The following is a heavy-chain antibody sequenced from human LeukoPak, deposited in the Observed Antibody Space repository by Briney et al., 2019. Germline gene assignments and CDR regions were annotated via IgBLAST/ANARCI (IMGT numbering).Heavy chain of an antibody. V-gene: IGHV4-38-2*02. D-gene: IGHD5-24*01. Sequence: SETLSLTCTVSGYSISSGYYWGWIRQPPGKGLEWVGSIYHSGSIYYNPSLKSRVTISVDTSKNQFSLKLSSVTAADTAVYYCARGFRGDGYNWGGYYFDYWGQGTLVTVSS. CDR2: IYHSGSI. CDR3: ARGFRGDGYNWGGYYFDY. CDR1: GYSISSGYY. J-gene: IGHJ4*02.